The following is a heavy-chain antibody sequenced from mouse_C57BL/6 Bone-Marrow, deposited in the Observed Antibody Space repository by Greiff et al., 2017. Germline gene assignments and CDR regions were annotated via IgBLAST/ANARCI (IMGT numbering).Heavy chain of an antibody. CDR2: ISPGGGYT. V-gene: IGHV1-63*01. J-gene: IGHJ4*01. Sequence: QFQLQQSVAELVRPGTSVKMSFKASGYTFAHYWIGCAKQRPGPVLEWIGDISPGGGYTLSTEKFKGKATLTADKSSSTAYMQFSSLTSEDSAIYYCARHSNYGYAMDYWGQGTSGTVAS. CDR3: ARHSNYGYAMDY. D-gene: IGHD2-5*01. CDR1: GYTFAHYW.